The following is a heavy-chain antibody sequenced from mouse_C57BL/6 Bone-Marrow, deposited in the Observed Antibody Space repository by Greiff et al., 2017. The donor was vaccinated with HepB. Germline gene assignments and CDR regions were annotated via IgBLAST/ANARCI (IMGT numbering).Heavy chain of an antibody. J-gene: IGHJ1*03. CDR3: ARDRGYYGSGWYFDV. Sequence: EVQLVESGGGLVKPGGSLKLSCAASGFTFSSYAMSWVRQTPEKRLEWVATISDGGSYTYYPDNVKGRFTISRDNAKNNLYLQMSHLKSEDTAMYYCARDRGYYGSGWYFDVWGTGTTVTVSS. D-gene: IGHD1-1*01. V-gene: IGHV5-4*01. CDR1: GFTFSSYA. CDR2: ISDGGSYT.